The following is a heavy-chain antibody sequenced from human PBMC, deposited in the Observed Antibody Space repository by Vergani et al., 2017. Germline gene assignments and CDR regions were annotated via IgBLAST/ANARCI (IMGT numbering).Heavy chain of an antibody. CDR1: GGSFSGYY. D-gene: IGHD2-2*01. CDR3: ATIYCSSTSCLFDY. J-gene: IGHJ4*02. V-gene: IGHV4-34*01. CDR2: INHSGST. Sequence: QVQLQQWGAGLLKPSETLSLTCAVYGGSFSGYYWSWIRQPPGKGLEWSGEINHSGSTNYNPSLKSRVTISVDTSKNQFSLKMSSVTAADTAVYYCATIYCSSTSCLFDYWGQGTLVTVSS.